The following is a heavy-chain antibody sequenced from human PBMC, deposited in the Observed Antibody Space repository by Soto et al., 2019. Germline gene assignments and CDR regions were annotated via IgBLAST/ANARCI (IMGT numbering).Heavy chain of an antibody. V-gene: IGHV4-4*02. CDR3: ARHIAVSGTRGFDH. CDR1: GGSITSKW. D-gene: IGHD2-21*01. Sequence: QVQLQESGPGLMKPSGTLSLTCAVSGGSITSKWWRWVRQPPGKGLEWIAEIFHTGSANYNPSLMGRLTISMDKSRNHLSLNLNSVTAADTAVYYCARHIAVSGTRGFDHWGQGTLVTVSS. J-gene: IGHJ4*02. CDR2: IFHTGSA.